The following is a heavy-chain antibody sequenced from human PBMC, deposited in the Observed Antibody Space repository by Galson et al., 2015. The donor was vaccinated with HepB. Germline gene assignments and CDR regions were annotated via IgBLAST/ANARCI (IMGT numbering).Heavy chain of an antibody. V-gene: IGHV4-30-4*01. Sequence: LSLTCTVSGGSISSGDYYWSWIRQPPGKGLEWIGYIYYSGSTYYNPSLKSRVTISVDTSKNQFSLKLSSVTAADTAVYYCARAIGWRNNWFDPWGQGTLVTVSS. CDR1: GGSISSGDYY. CDR2: IYYSGST. D-gene: IGHD3-3*01. CDR3: ARAIGWRNNWFDP. J-gene: IGHJ5*02.